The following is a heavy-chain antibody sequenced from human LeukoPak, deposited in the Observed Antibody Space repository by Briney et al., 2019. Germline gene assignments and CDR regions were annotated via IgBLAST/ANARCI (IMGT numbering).Heavy chain of an antibody. CDR2: INAGNGNT. CDR3: AREGWQQLSFDY. J-gene: IGHJ4*02. CDR1: GYTFTSYA. Sequence: ASVKVSCKASGYTFTSYAMHWVRQAPGQRLEWMGWINAGNGNTKYSQKFQGRVTITRDTSASTAYMELSSLRSEDTAVYYCAREGWQQLSFDYWGQGTLVTVSS. D-gene: IGHD6-13*01. V-gene: IGHV1-3*01.